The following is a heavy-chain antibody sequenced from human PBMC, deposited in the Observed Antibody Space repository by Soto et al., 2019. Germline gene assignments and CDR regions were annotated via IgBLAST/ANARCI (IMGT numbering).Heavy chain of an antibody. CDR3: ARRWGGGSGSYYRNYYYYYMDV. D-gene: IGHD3-10*01. J-gene: IGHJ6*03. CDR2: IYYSGST. CDR1: GGSISSSSYY. V-gene: IGHV4-39*01. Sequence: SETLSLTCTVSGGSISSSSYYWGWIRQPPGKGLEWIGSIYYSGSTYYNPSLKSRVTISVDTSKNQFSLKLSSVTAADTAVYYCARRWGGGSGSYYRNYYYYYMDVWGKGTTVTVSS.